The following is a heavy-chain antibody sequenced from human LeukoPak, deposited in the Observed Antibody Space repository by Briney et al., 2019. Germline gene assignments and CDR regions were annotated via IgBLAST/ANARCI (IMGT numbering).Heavy chain of an antibody. D-gene: IGHD2-21*01. CDR2: IYYSGST. Sequence: SETLSLTCTVSGGSISSYYWSWIRQPPGKGLEWIGYIYYSGSTNYNPSLKSRVTMSVDTSKNQFSLKLSSVTAADTAVYYCASSPRIASYMDVWGKGTTVTVSS. CDR1: GGSISSYY. J-gene: IGHJ6*03. CDR3: ASSPRIASYMDV. V-gene: IGHV4-59*12.